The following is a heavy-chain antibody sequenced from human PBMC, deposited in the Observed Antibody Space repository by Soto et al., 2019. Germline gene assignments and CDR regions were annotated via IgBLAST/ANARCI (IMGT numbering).Heavy chain of an antibody. V-gene: IGHV3-30-3*01. CDR3: ARDLYPSSPGYYYGMDV. CDR2: ISYDGSNK. J-gene: IGHJ6*02. Sequence: QVQLVESGGGVVQPGRSLRLSCAASGFTFSSYAMHWVRQAPGKGLEWVAVISYDGSNKYYADSVKGRFTISRDNSKNTLYLQMNSLRAEDTAVYYCARDLYPSSPGYYYGMDVWGQGTTVTVSS. CDR1: GFTFSSYA. D-gene: IGHD2-2*01.